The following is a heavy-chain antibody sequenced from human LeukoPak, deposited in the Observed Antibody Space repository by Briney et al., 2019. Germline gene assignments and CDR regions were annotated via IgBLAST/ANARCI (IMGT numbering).Heavy chain of an antibody. CDR3: AKDYDILTGSEY. CDR1: GFTFSSYA. J-gene: IGHJ4*02. Sequence: PGGSLRLSCAASGFTFSSYAMSWVRQAPGKGVGWVSAISGSSGSTYYADSVKGRFTISRDNSKNTLYLQMNSPRAEDTAVYYCAKDYDILTGSEYWGQGTLVTVSS. V-gene: IGHV3-23*01. D-gene: IGHD3-9*01. CDR2: ISGSSGST.